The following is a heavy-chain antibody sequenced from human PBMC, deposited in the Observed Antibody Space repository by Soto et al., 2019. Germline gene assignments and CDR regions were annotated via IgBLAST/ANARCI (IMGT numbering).Heavy chain of an antibody. CDR2: IYYSGST. CDR1: GGSISSSNW. Sequence: SETLSLTCADSGGSISSSNWWSWIRQPPGKGLEWIGYIYYSGSTNYNPSLKSRVTISVDTSKNQFSLKLSSVTAADTAVYYCARRYGPGFDYWGQGTLVTVSS. V-gene: IGHV4-59*08. D-gene: IGHD4-17*01. CDR3: ARRYGPGFDY. J-gene: IGHJ4*02.